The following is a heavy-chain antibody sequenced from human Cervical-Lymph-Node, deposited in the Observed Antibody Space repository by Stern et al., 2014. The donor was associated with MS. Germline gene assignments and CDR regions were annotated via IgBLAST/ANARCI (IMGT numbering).Heavy chain of an antibody. Sequence: VHLVESGAEVKKPGASVKVSCKASGYTFTSYDINSVRQATGQGLEWMGWMNPNNGNTGYAQKFQGRVTLTRNTSISTAYMELSSLRSEDTAVYYCARGRVDLIRALGIWGQGTMVTGSS. V-gene: IGHV1-8*01. J-gene: IGHJ3*02. CDR3: ARGRVDLIRALGI. CDR1: GYTFTSYD. CDR2: MNPNNGNT. D-gene: IGHD3-16*01.